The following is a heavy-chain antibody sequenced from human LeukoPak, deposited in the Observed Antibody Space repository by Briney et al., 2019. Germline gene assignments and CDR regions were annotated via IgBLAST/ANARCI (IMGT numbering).Heavy chain of an antibody. D-gene: IGHD3-22*01. J-gene: IGHJ4*02. V-gene: IGHV1-2*02. CDR3: ARDLLSAYDSSGSYPDWIDY. CDR1: GYTFTSYG. Sequence: GASVKVSCKASGYTFTSYGISWVRQAPGQGLEWMGWINPNSGGTNYAQKFQGRVTMTRDTSISTAYMELSRLRSDDTAVYYCARDLLSAYDSSGSYPDWIDYWGQGTLVTVSS. CDR2: INPNSGGT.